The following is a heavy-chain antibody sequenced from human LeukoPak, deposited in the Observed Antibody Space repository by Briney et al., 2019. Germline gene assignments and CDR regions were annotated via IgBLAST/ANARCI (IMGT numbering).Heavy chain of an antibody. CDR3: ARDYGGSSPFDY. V-gene: IGHV3-11*04. J-gene: IGHJ4*02. CDR2: ISSSGSDI. CDR1: GFTFSDYY. D-gene: IGHD4-23*01. Sequence: GGSLRLSCAASGFTFSDYYMGWIRQAPGKGLEWVSYISSSGSDIYYADSVKGRFTISRDNAKNSLYLHMNSLRAEDTAVYYCARDYGGSSPFDYWGQGTLVTVSS.